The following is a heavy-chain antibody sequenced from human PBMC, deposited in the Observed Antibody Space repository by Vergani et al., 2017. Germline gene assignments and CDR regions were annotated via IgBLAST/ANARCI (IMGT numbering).Heavy chain of an antibody. Sequence: QVQLQDSGPGLVKPSQTLSLTFTVSCGSISSGDYYWSWIPQPPGKGLEWIGYIYYSGSTYYNPSLTSRVTISVDTSKNQFSLKLSSVTAADTAVYYCAREKGYDSSGWYNWFDPWGQETLVTVSS. D-gene: IGHD6-19*01. CDR1: CGSISSGDYY. CDR3: AREKGYDSSGWYNWFDP. CDR2: IYYSGST. J-gene: IGHJ5*02. V-gene: IGHV4-30-4*08.